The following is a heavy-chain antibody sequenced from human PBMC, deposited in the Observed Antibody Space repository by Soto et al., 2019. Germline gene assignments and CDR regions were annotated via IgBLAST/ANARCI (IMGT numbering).Heavy chain of an antibody. CDR2: IWYDATKK. D-gene: IGHD4-17*01. J-gene: IGHJ4*02. CDR1: GFTFSSYG. Sequence: QVHLVESGGGVVQPETSLRLSCAASGFTFSSYGMHWVRQAPGKGLEWVAVIWYDATKKYYADSVKGRFTISRDNARNTVFLQMNSLRVEDTAVYYCAREGIGDYGELVPDYWGQGTLVTVSS. CDR3: AREGIGDYGELVPDY. V-gene: IGHV3-33*01.